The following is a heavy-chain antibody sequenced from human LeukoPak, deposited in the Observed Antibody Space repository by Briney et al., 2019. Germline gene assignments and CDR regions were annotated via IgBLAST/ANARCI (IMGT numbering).Heavy chain of an antibody. Sequence: GGSLRLSCAASGFTVSSDYMSWVRQAPGKGLEWVSVIYSGGSTYYADSVKGRFTISRHNSKNTLYLQVNSLGAEDTAVYYCARSKGPFAFDIWGQGTMVTVSS. V-gene: IGHV3-53*04. CDR1: GFTVSSDY. CDR2: IYSGGST. CDR3: ARSKGPFAFDI. J-gene: IGHJ3*02.